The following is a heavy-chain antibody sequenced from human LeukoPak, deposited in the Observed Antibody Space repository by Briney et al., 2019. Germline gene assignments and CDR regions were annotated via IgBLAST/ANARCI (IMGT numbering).Heavy chain of an antibody. J-gene: IGHJ4*02. CDR3: ARFAYGSVDY. CDR1: GGSISSYY. CDR2: IYYSGST. D-gene: IGHD3-10*01. Sequence: PSETLSLTCTASGGSISSYYWSWIRQPPGKGLEWMGYIYYSGSTNYNPSLKSRVTISVDTSKNQFSLKLSSVTAADTAVYYCARFAYGSVDYWGQGTLVTVSS. V-gene: IGHV4-59*01.